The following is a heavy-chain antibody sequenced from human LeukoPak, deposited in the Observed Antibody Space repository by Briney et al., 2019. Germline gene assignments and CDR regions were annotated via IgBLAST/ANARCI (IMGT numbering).Heavy chain of an antibody. CDR3: ARAYSNRFHAFDI. D-gene: IGHD4-11*01. CDR1: GGSISSGSYY. Sequence: SETLSLTCTVSGGSISSGSYYWSWIRQPAGKGLEWIGRIYTSGSTNYNPSLKSRVTISVDTSKNQFSLKLSSVTAADTAVYYCARAYSNRFHAFDIWGQGTMVTVSS. CDR2: IYTSGST. J-gene: IGHJ3*02. V-gene: IGHV4-61*02.